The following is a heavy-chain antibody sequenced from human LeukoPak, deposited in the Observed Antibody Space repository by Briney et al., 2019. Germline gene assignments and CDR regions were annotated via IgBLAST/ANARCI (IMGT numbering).Heavy chain of an antibody. V-gene: IGHV3-21*01. Sequence: GGSLRLSCAASGFTFSSYSMNWVRQAPGKGLEWVSSISSSSSYIYYADSVKGRFTISRDNAKNSLYLQMNSLRAEDTAVYYCASGYDFWSGYHFDYWGQGTLVTVSS. D-gene: IGHD3-3*01. CDR2: ISSSSSYI. CDR1: GFTFSSYS. J-gene: IGHJ4*02. CDR3: ASGYDFWSGYHFDY.